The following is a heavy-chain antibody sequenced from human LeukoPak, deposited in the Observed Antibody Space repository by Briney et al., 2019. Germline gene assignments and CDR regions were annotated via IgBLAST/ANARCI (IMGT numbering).Heavy chain of an antibody. CDR1: GGSIRSHY. V-gene: IGHV4-4*07. Sequence: SETLSLTCTVSGGSIRSHYWSWIRQPAGKGLEWIGRIYTSGSTNYNPSLKSRVTMSVDTSKNQFSLKLSSVTAADTAVYYCAREWTGYYDSSGYSFGYWGQGTLVTVSS. D-gene: IGHD3-22*01. CDR2: IYTSGST. J-gene: IGHJ4*02. CDR3: AREWTGYYDSSGYSFGY.